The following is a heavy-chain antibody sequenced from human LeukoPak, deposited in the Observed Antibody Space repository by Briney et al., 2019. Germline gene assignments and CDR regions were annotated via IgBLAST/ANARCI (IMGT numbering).Heavy chain of an antibody. CDR2: IKKDGSEK. CDR1: GFTFTSYW. J-gene: IGHJ5*02. D-gene: IGHD3-22*01. V-gene: IGHV3-7*01. Sequence: GGSLRLSCAASGFTFTSYWMTWVRQAPGKGLEWVANIKKDGSEKYYVDSVKGRFTISRDNAQNSLYLQMNSLRAEDTALYYCARDYYDSSGSSWFDPWGQGTLVTVSS. CDR3: ARDYYDSSGSSWFDP.